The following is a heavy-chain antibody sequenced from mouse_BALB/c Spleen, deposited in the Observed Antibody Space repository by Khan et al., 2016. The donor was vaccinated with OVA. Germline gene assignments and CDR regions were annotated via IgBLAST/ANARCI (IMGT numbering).Heavy chain of an antibody. CDR1: GFTFTNYG. CDR2: ISTYTGEP. CDR3: ARVGYNGTMDY. D-gene: IGHD1-1*01. J-gene: IGHJ4*01. Sequence: QIQLVQSGPELKKPGETVQISCKASGFTFTNYGIHWVKQAPGKGLEWMGWISTYTGEPTFADDFKGRVTFSLKTSVSTAYLERNSLKDEDTATYYCARVGYNGTMDYWGQGTSVTVSS. V-gene: IGHV9-3-1*01.